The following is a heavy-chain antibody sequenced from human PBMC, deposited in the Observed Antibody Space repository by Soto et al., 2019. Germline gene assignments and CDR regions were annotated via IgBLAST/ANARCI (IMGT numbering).Heavy chain of an antibody. J-gene: IGHJ4*02. Sequence: EVQLVESGGGLVQPGESLRLSCAASGFTLSNYWMHWARQAPGKGLVWVSRISSDGSSTNYADSVKGRFTISRDNAKNTLHLQMNSLRAEDTAVYYCARVPYCSSSSCYSYFDSWGQGTLVTVSS. CDR3: ARVPYCSSSSCYSYFDS. D-gene: IGHD2-2*01. CDR2: ISSDGSST. CDR1: GFTLSNYW. V-gene: IGHV3-74*01.